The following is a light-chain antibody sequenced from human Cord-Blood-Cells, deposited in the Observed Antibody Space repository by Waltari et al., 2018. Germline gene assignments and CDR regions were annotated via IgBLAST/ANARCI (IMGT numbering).Light chain of an antibody. V-gene: IGLV2-23*02. J-gene: IGLJ2*01. Sequence: QSALTPPASVSGSPGQSITISRPGTSSDVGSYNLVSCYQQHPGKTPKLMIYEVSKRPSGVSNRFSGSKSGNTASLTISGLQAEDEADYYCCSYAGSSTVVFGGGTKLTVL. CDR3: CSYAGSSTVV. CDR2: EVS. CDR1: SSDVGSYNL.